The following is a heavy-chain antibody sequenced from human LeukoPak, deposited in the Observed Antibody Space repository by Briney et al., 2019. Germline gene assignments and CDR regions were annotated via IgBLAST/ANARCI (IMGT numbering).Heavy chain of an antibody. V-gene: IGHV1-24*01. CDR3: ATRSYDILTGYDS. CDR1: GYTLTDLS. CDR2: FDPENDER. Sequence: ASVKVSCKVSGYTLTDLSMNWVRQAPGKGLEWMGGFDPENDERLYAQKFQGRVTMTEDTSTDTDYMELSSLRFEDTAIYYCATRSYDILTGYDSWGQGTLVTVSS. D-gene: IGHD3-9*01. J-gene: IGHJ4*02.